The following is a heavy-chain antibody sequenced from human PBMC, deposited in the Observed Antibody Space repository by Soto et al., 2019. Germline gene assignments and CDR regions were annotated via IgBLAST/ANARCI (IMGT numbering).Heavy chain of an antibody. CDR1: GGSVSSGSYY. CDR3: ARVPITMTVVWI. CDR2: IYYSGST. D-gene: IGHD3-22*01. J-gene: IGHJ3*02. V-gene: IGHV4-61*01. Sequence: QVQLQESGPGLVKPSETLSLTCTVSGGSVSSGSYYWSWIRQPPGKGLEWIGYIYYSGSTNYNPSLKRRVTISVDTSKNQFSLKLSSVTAADTAVYYCARVPITMTVVWIWGQGTMVTVSS.